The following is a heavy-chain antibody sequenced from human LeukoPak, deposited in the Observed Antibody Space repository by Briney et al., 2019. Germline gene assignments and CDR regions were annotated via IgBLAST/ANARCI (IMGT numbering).Heavy chain of an antibody. CDR3: ARGSSSSWYVHYFDY. CDR2: ISTSSSTI. CDR1: GFTFSSYS. D-gene: IGHD6-13*01. Sequence: GGSLRLSCAASGFTFSSYSMNWVRQAQGKGLEWVSYISTSSSTIYYADSVKGRFTISRDNAKNSLYLQMNSLRAEDTAVYYCARGSSSSWYVHYFDYWGQGTLVTVSS. V-gene: IGHV3-48*01. J-gene: IGHJ4*02.